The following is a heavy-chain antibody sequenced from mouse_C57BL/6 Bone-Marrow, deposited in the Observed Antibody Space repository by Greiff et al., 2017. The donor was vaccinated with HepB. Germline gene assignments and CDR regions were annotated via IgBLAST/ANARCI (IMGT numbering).Heavy chain of an antibody. CDR1: GFTFSDAW. J-gene: IGHJ1*03. D-gene: IGHD1-1*01. V-gene: IGHV6-6*01. CDR3: TRPYYYGSSYVEDWYFDV. CDR2: IRNKANNHAT. Sequence: EVKLVESGGGLVQPGGSMKLSCAASGFTFSDAWMDWVRQSPEKGLEWVAEIRNKANNHATYYAESVKGRFTISRDDSKSSVYLQMNSLRAEDTGIYYCTRPYYYGSSYVEDWYFDVWGTGTTVTVSS.